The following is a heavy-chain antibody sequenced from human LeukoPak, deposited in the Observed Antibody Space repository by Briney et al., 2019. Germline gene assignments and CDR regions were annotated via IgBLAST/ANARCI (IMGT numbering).Heavy chain of an antibody. CDR1: GYTLTNYA. V-gene: IGHV1-3*01. CDR3: ARSARSYYGSSFGDY. CDR2: FNSDTGNT. Sequence: ASVKVSCKASGYTLTNYAIHWVRQAPGQRLEWMGWFNSDTGNTDYSQKFQGRVTLTRDTSISTAYMELSRLRSDDTAVYYCARSARSYYGSSFGDYWGQGTLVTVSS. J-gene: IGHJ4*02. D-gene: IGHD1-26*01.